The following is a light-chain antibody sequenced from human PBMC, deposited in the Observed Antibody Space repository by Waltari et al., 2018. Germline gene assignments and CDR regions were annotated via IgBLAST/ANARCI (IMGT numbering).Light chain of an antibody. J-gene: IGLJ2*01. CDR2: GVS. V-gene: IGLV2-14*03. Sequence: QSALTQPASVSGSPGQSITISCTGTRSDVGSYNYVSWYQQHPGKAPKLMIYGVSNRPSGVPNPFSGSKSGNTASLTISGLQAEDEADYYCSSYTSSSTLLFGGGTRLTVL. CDR1: RSDVGSYNY. CDR3: SSYTSSSTLL.